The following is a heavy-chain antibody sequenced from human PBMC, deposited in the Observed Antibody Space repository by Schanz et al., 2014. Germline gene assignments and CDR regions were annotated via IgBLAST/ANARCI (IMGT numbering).Heavy chain of an antibody. J-gene: IGHJ5*02. V-gene: IGHV1-46*01. Sequence: QVQLVQSGAEMKKPGASVKVSCKASGYTFTGYYMHWVRQAPGQGLEWMGIINLSGGSTNNAQKFQGRVTFTADKSSDTAYMELSSLRSEDTAVYYCAREVGLYDRGWFDPWGQGTLVTVSS. D-gene: IGHD3-22*01. CDR1: GYTFTGYY. CDR3: AREVGLYDRGWFDP. CDR2: INLSGGST.